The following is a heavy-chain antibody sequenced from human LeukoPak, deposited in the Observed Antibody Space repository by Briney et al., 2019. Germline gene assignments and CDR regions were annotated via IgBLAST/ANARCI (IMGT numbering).Heavy chain of an antibody. V-gene: IGHV1-46*03. CDR3: ARDNSRNSRGWWFDP. J-gene: IGHJ5*02. CDR1: GYTLTGYY. Sequence: ASVKVSCKASGYTLTGYYMHWVRQAPGQGLEWMGIINPSGDTTSYAQKFQGRVTMTRDTSTSTVYMELTSLRSEDTAVYYCARDNSRNSRGWWFDPWGQGTLVTVSS. CDR2: INPSGDTT. D-gene: IGHD4-23*01.